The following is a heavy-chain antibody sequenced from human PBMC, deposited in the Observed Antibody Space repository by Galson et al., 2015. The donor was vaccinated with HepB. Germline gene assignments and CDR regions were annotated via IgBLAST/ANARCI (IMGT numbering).Heavy chain of an antibody. CDR1: GFTFSSYG. CDR2: IWYDGSNK. D-gene: IGHD6-19*01. Sequence: SLRLSCAASGFTFSSYGMHWVRQAPGKGLEWVAVIWYDGSNKYYADSVKGRFTISRDNSKNTLYLQMNSLRAEDTAVYYCARLRGIAVAGHFDYWGQGTLVTVSS. J-gene: IGHJ4*02. CDR3: ARLRGIAVAGHFDY. V-gene: IGHV3-33*01.